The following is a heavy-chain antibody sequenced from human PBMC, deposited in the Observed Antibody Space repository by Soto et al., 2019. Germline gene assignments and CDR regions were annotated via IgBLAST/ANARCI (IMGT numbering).Heavy chain of an antibody. V-gene: IGHV3-23*01. CDR3: TTEPKKIISHDY. CDR1: GFTFSEYA. Sequence: EVQLLESGGGLVQPGGSLRLSCAASGFTFSEYAMSWVRQAPGKGLEWVSSISSSGGTTSYTDSVKGRFTISRDNSKNTLFLQMNGLRAKDTAIYYCTTEPKKIISHDYWGLGTLVTVSP. J-gene: IGHJ4*02. CDR2: ISSSGGTT.